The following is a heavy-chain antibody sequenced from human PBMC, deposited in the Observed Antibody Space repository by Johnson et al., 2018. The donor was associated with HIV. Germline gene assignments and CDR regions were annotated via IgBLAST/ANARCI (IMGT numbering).Heavy chain of an antibody. J-gene: IGHJ3*02. CDR1: GFTFSDYY. D-gene: IGHD4-17*01. V-gene: IGHV3-11*01. Sequence: QVLLVESGGGLVKPGGSLRLSCAAAGFTFSDYYMSWIRQAPGTGLEWVSNIRRRGSTIYYAYSVKGRLPLSRDNAKNSLYLQMNSLRVGDTALYYCARPADYGDYSRDAFDIWGQGTMVTVSS. CDR2: IRRRGSTI. CDR3: ARPADYGDYSRDAFDI.